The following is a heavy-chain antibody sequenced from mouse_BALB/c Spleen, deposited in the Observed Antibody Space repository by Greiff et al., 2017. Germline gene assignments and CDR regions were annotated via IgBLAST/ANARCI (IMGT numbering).Heavy chain of an antibody. J-gene: IGHJ2*01. CDR1: GFTFTDYY. CDR2: IRNKANGYTT. CDR3: ARGYDGYYFFDY. Sequence: DVMLVESGGGLVQPGGSLRLSCATSGFTFTDYYMSWVRQPPGKALEWLGFIRNKANGYTTEYSASLKGRFTISRDNSQSILYLQMNTLRAEDSATYYCARGYDGYYFFDYWGQGTTLTVSS. V-gene: IGHV7-3*02. D-gene: IGHD2-3*01.